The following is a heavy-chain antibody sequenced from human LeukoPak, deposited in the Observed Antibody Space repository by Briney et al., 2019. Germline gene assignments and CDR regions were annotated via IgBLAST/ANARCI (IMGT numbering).Heavy chain of an antibody. Sequence: PSQTLSLTCAISGDSVSNKDAAWNWIRESPSRGLEWLGRTVYRSKWYNDYAVSGKGRIIVSADTSKNQFSLHLNSVTPDDTAVYYCGRTVGYFDYWGQGILVTVSS. V-gene: IGHV6-1*01. D-gene: IGHD2-15*01. J-gene: IGHJ4*02. CDR2: TVYRSKWYN. CDR1: GDSVSNKDAA. CDR3: GRTVGYFDY.